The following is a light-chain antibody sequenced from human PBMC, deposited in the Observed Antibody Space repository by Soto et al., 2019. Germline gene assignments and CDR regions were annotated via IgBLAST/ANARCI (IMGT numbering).Light chain of an antibody. J-gene: IGKJ4*01. CDR1: QSVSSN. CDR3: QQYHTWPIT. V-gene: IGKV3-15*01. CDR2: GAY. Sequence: IVMTHSPATLSVSTWQRSTFPLRASQSVSSNLAWYQQKPGQAPRLLIYGAYTGATGIPARFSGSGSGTEFTLTISSLQSEDCAIYYCQQYHTWPITFGGGTKVDIK.